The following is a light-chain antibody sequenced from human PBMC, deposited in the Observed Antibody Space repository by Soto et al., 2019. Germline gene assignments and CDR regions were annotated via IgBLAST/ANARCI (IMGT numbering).Light chain of an antibody. J-gene: IGLJ2*01. V-gene: IGLV1-47*01. CDR1: SSNIGINY. CDR2: RSN. Sequence: QSVLTQPPSASGTPGQRVTISCSGSSSNIGINYVYWYQQLPGTAPKLLIYRSNQRPSGVPERFSGSKSGTPASLAISGLRSEDEADYYCAAWDDTLSRVVFGGGTKLTVL. CDR3: AAWDDTLSRVV.